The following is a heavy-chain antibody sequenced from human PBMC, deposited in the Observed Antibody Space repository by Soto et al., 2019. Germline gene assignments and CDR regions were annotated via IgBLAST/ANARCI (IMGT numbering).Heavy chain of an antibody. CDR2: IIPIFGTA. V-gene: IGHV1-69*06. J-gene: IGHJ5*02. D-gene: IGHD1-1*01. CDR3: ARLYNWNDGWFDP. Sequence: SVKVSCKASGGTFSSYAISWVRQAPGQGLEWMGGIIPIFGTANYAQKLQGRVTITADTSTSTAYMELRSLRSDDTAVYYCARLYNWNDGWFDPWGQGTLVTVST. CDR1: GGTFSSYA.